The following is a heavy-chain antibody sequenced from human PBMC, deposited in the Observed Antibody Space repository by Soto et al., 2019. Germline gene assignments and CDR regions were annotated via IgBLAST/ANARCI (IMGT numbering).Heavy chain of an antibody. J-gene: IGHJ4*02. Sequence: EVQLVESGGGLIQPAGSLRLSCAASGFTVSNKYMSWVRQAPGKGLEWVSLIYTDGSTSYADPVKGRFIISRDNSKNTLFIQMNSMRVEDTALYYCAGRPHGDHPYFDYWGMGTLVTVSS. CDR3: AGRPHGDHPYFDY. V-gene: IGHV3-53*01. CDR1: GFTVSNKY. CDR2: IYTDGST.